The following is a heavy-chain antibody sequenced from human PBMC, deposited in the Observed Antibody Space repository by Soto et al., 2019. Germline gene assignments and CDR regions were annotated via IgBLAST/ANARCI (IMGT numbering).Heavy chain of an antibody. J-gene: IGHJ6*03. Sequence: PGGSLRLSCAASGFTVSSNYMSWVRQAPGKGLEWVSVIYSGGSTYYADSVKGRFTISRHNSKNTLYLQMNSLRAEDTAVYYCATYSIAVAGPMGDYYYYYMDVWGKGTTVTVSS. V-gene: IGHV3-53*04. CDR1: GFTVSSNY. D-gene: IGHD6-19*01. CDR2: IYSGGST. CDR3: ATYSIAVAGPMGDYYYYYMDV.